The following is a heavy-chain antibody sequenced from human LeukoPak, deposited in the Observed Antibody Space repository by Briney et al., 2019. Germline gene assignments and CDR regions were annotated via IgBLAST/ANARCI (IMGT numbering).Heavy chain of an antibody. CDR3: AKDDTSGSYYNT. D-gene: IGHD3-10*01. Sequence: GGSLRLSCAASGFTFSSYAMGWVRQAPGKGLEWVSAISGSGDSTFYADSVKGRFTISRDNSKNTLYLQMNSLRAEDTAVYYCAKDDTSGSYYNTWGQGTLVTVSS. CDR2: ISGSGDST. J-gene: IGHJ5*02. CDR1: GFTFSSYA. V-gene: IGHV3-23*01.